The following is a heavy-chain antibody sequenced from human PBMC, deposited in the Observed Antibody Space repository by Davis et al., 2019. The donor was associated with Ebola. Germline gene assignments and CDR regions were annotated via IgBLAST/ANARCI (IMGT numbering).Heavy chain of an antibody. V-gene: IGHV4-34*01. Sequence: SETLSLTCAVYGGSFSGYYWTWIRQPPGKGLEWIGEINHSGSTNYNPSLKSRVTISVDTSKNQFSLKLSSVTAADTAVYYCVRALGGYQLRQFDSWGQGTLVTVSS. CDR1: GGSFSGYY. D-gene: IGHD2-2*01. CDR3: VRALGGYQLRQFDS. CDR2: INHSGST. J-gene: IGHJ4*02.